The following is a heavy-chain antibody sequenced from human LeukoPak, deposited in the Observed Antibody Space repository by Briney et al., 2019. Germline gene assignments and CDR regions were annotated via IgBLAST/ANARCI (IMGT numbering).Heavy chain of an antibody. Sequence: PGGSLRLSCAASGFTVSSNYMSWVRQAPGKGLEWVSVIYSGGSTYYADSVKGRFTITRDNSKNTLYLQMNSLRAEDTAVYYCASQNMTTVTRSEAFDIWGQGTMVTVSS. D-gene: IGHD4-17*01. CDR2: IYSGGST. J-gene: IGHJ3*02. CDR1: GFTVSSNY. CDR3: ASQNMTTVTRSEAFDI. V-gene: IGHV3-66*04.